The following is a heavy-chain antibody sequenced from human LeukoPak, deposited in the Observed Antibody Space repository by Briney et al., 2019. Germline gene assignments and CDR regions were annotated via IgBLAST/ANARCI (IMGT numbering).Heavy chain of an antibody. Sequence: GGSLRPSCAASGFTLSNFLMTWVRHSPGKGLEWVASINEDGSRELYVDSAKGRFSISRDNANNALSLQMNSLRVEDTAVYYCARDPPRRSDFWGQGTLVTVSS. CDR3: ARDPPRRSDF. J-gene: IGHJ4*02. V-gene: IGHV3-7*01. CDR2: INEDGSRE. CDR1: GFTLSNFL.